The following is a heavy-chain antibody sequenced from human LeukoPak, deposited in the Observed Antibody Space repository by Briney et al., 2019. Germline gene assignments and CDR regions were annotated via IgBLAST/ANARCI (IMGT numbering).Heavy chain of an antibody. J-gene: IGHJ5*02. CDR2: IIPIFGTA. V-gene: IGHV1-69*01. CDR1: GGTFSSYA. CDR3: ARGSPQLERRNWFDP. Sequence: GSSVKVSCKASGGTFSSYAISWVRQAPGRGLEWMGGIIPIFGTANYAQKFQGRVTITADESASTAYMELSSLRSEDTAVYYCARGSPQLERRNWFDPWGQGTLVTVSS. D-gene: IGHD1-1*01.